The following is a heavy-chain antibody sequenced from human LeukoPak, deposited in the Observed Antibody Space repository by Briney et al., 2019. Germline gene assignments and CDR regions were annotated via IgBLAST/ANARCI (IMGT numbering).Heavy chain of an antibody. V-gene: IGHV3-23*01. J-gene: IGHJ2*01. CDR2: ISGTT. CDR3: AKILNAMYFDL. Sequence: GGSLRLSCAASGFTFSSCAMNWVRQAPGKGLEWVSTISGTTYYADSVKGRFSISRDDSQNMLFLQMDNLRADDTAVYYCAKILNAMYFDLWGRGTLVTVSS. CDR1: GFTFSSCA. D-gene: IGHD2-2*01.